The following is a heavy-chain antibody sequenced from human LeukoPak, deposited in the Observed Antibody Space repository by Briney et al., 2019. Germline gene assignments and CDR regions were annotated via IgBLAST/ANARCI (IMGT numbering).Heavy chain of an antibody. J-gene: IGHJ4*02. Sequence: SETLSLTCTVSAGSISSSCYYWGWIRQPPGKGLEWIGRLHYGGSTYYNPSLKSRVTISVDTSTKQISLKQNSVTAADTAVYYCARLTFHYDGSGYYFDYWGQGTLVTVSS. CDR2: LHYGGST. CDR1: AGSISSSCYY. CDR3: ARLTFHYDGSGYYFDY. D-gene: IGHD3-22*01. V-gene: IGHV4-39*01.